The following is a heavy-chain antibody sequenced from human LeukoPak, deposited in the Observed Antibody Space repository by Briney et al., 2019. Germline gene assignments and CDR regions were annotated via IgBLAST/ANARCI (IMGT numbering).Heavy chain of an antibody. CDR3: ATEYYGSYNF. V-gene: IGHV3-15*01. J-gene: IGHJ4*02. Sequence: PGGSLRLSCAASGFTFSNSWMSWVRQAPGKGLEWVGRIKTKTDGGTTDYAAPVKGRFTISRDDSKNTLYLLMNSLKTEDTALYYCATEYYGSYNFWGQGALVTASS. CDR1: GFTFSNSW. D-gene: IGHD1-26*01. CDR2: IKTKTDGGTT.